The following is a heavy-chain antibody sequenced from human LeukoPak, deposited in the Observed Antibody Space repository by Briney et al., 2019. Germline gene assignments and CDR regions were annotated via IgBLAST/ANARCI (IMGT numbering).Heavy chain of an antibody. Sequence: GGSLRLSCAASGFTFSSYWMSWLRQAPGKGLEWVANIQHDGSDQYYEDSVKGRFTISRDNSKNMLYLQMNSLETEDTAVYYCAKDDDRHWGSSCQDYWGQGTLVTVSS. J-gene: IGHJ4*02. D-gene: IGHD2-2*01. CDR3: AKDDDRHWGSSCQDY. V-gene: IGHV3-7*01. CDR2: IQHDGSDQ. CDR1: GFTFSSYW.